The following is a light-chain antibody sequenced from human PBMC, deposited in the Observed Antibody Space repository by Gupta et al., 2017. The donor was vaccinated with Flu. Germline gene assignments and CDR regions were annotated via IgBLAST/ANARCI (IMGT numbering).Light chain of an antibody. Sequence: DIVMTQSPLSLSVTPGEPASISCRSSQSLLHSNGYNYLDWYLQKPGQSPQLLIYLGSNRASGVPDRFSGSGSGTDFTLKISRVEAEDVGVYYCMQALQKGTFGPGTKVDIK. CDR2: LGS. CDR1: QSLLHSNGYNY. CDR3: MQALQKGT. J-gene: IGKJ3*01. V-gene: IGKV2-28*01.